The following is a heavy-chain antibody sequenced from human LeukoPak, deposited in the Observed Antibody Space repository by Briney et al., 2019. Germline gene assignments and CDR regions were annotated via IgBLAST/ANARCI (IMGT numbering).Heavy chain of an antibody. CDR2: INPSGGST. D-gene: IGHD3-22*01. J-gene: IGHJ6*02. Sequence: GASVKVSCEASGYTFTSYYMHWVRQAPGQGLEWMGIINPSGGSTSYAQKFQGRVTMTRDTSTSTVYMELSSLRSEDTAVYYCASGSSGYYFSAYYYGMDVWGQGTTVTVSS. CDR1: GYTFTSYY. V-gene: IGHV1-46*01. CDR3: ASGSSGYYFSAYYYGMDV.